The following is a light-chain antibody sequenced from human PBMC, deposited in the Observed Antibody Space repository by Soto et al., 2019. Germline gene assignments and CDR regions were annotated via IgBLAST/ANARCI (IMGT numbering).Light chain of an antibody. V-gene: IGLV1-44*01. CDR1: SSNIGVNT. J-gene: IGLJ1*01. CDR3: AAWDDSLNGYV. CDR2: GTD. Sequence: QSVLTQPPSASGTPGQRVTISCSGSSSNIGVNTVNWYQHHPGTAPQLLIYGTDQRASGVRDRFSASKSGTSASLAITGLQFEDEADYYCAAWDDSLNGYVFGSGTKVTVL.